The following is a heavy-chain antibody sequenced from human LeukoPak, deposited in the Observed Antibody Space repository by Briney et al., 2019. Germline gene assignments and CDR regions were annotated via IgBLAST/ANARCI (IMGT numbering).Heavy chain of an antibody. CDR2: IKQDGSEK. V-gene: IGHV3-7*01. D-gene: IGHD3-10*01. J-gene: IGHJ4*02. CDR1: GFTFSRYW. Sequence: GGSLRLSCAASGFTFSRYWMTWVRQAPGKGLEWVPYIKQDGSEKYYVDSVQGRFTISRDNAKNTLYLQMNSLRAEDTAVYYCARDMELLWFGEFSRTLGFDYWGQGTLVTVSS. CDR3: ARDMELLWFGEFSRTLGFDY.